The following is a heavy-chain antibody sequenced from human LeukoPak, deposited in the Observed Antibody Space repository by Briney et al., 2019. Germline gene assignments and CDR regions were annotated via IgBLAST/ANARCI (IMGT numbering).Heavy chain of an antibody. D-gene: IGHD1-26*01. CDR3: SRESGAFSPFGY. J-gene: IGHJ4*02. CDR1: GGSISSTNW. V-gene: IGHV4-4*02. CDR2: ISLSGLT. Sequence: SETLSLTCGVAGGSISSTNWYSWVRQPPGQGLEGIGEISLSGLTNYTPSLKSRVTMSLDNSKNLLSLTLTTVTAAETAVYYCSRESGAFSPFGYWGQGTLVTV.